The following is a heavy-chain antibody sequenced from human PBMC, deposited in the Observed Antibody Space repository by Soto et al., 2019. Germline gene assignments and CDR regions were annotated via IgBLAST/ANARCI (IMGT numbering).Heavy chain of an antibody. CDR2: IYPGDSDT. J-gene: IGHJ4*02. CDR3: AATRLDIVGPREYFDY. V-gene: IGHV5-51*01. CDR1: GYSFTSYW. D-gene: IGHD1-26*01. Sequence: PGESLKISCKGSGYSFTSYWIGWVRQMPGKGLEWMGIIYPGDSDTRYSPSFQGQVTISADKSISTAYLQRSSLKASDTAMYYCAATRLDIVGPREYFDYWGQGTLVTVSS.